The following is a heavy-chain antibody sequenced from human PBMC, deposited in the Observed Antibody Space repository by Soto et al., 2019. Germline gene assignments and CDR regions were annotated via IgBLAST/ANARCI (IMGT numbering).Heavy chain of an antibody. Sequence: GGSLRLSCAASGFTFSSYAMSWVRQAPGKGLEWVSAISGSGGSTYYADSVKGWFTISRDNSKNTLYLQMNSLRAEDTAVYYCAKVYYDILTGYPHDAFDIWGQGTMVTVSS. CDR3: AKVYYDILTGYPHDAFDI. D-gene: IGHD3-9*01. J-gene: IGHJ3*02. CDR2: ISGSGGST. CDR1: GFTFSSYA. V-gene: IGHV3-23*01.